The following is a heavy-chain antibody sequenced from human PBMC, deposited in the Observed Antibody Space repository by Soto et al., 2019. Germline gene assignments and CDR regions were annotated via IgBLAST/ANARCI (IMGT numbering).Heavy chain of an antibody. Sequence: SESLSRTWTISVGSISISTYYLRWIRQPPGKGLDWIGSICYSGSTYYNPSLKSRVTISVDTSKNQLYLKLSSVTAADTAVYYCARPRAGRGYSFDYWGQGPLGT. CDR3: ARPRAGRGYSFDY. V-gene: IGHV4-39*01. J-gene: IGHJ4*02. D-gene: IGHD6-19*01. CDR2: ICYSGST. CDR1: VGSISISTYY.